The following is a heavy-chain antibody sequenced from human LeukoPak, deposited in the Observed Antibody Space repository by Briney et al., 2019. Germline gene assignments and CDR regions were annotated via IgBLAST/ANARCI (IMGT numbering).Heavy chain of an antibody. CDR2: ISDSGSLT. J-gene: IGHJ4*02. CDR3: AKDARRSSGWYFCDF. CDR1: GFALSRQD. D-gene: IGHD6-19*01. Sequence: PGGSLRLSCAVSGFALSRQDMGWVRQAPGKGLEWVSLISDSGSLTYYADSVKGRFTISRDNSKDSLFLQMNSLIAEDTAVYYCAKDARRSSGWYFCDFWGQGTLVTVSS. V-gene: IGHV3-23*01.